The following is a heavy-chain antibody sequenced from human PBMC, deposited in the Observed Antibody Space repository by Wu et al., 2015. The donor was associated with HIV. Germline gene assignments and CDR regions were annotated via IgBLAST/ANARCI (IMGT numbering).Heavy chain of an antibody. Sequence: QVQLVQSGAEMKKPGASVRVSCKLSGSNLSKLSIHWVRQALGKGLEWMGGFVPEDDETIYAQRFQGRVIMTEDTSTDTAYMQLRSLRSEDTAVYYCVTNLIVNPGYNWFDPWGQGTLVTVSS. CDR3: VTNLIVNPGYNWFDP. V-gene: IGHV1-24*01. CDR1: GSNLSKLS. CDR2: FVPEDDET. J-gene: IGHJ5*02. D-gene: IGHD2-21*01.